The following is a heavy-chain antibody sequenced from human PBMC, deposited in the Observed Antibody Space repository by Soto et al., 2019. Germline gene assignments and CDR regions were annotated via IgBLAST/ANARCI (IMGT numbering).Heavy chain of an antibody. D-gene: IGHD5-12*01. CDR2: IYHSGST. J-gene: IGHJ4*02. CDR1: SGSISSSNW. V-gene: IGHV4-4*02. Sequence: SDTLSLTWAVSSGSISSSNWWSWVRQPPGKGLEWIGEIYHSGSTNYNPSLKSRVTISVDKSKNQFSLKLSSVTAADTAVYYCARERRRGYSGYDYFDYWGQGTLVTVSS. CDR3: ARERRRGYSGYDYFDY.